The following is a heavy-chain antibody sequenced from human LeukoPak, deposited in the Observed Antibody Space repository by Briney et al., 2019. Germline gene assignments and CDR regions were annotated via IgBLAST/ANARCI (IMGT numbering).Heavy chain of an antibody. D-gene: IGHD2-8*01. Sequence: SETLSLTCTVSGGSISSYYWSWIRQPPGKGLEWIGYIYYSGRTKYNPSLKSRVTISVDTSKNQFSLQLSSVTAADTAVYYCARHTDGLGYFQHWGQGTLVTVSS. J-gene: IGHJ1*01. V-gene: IGHV4-59*08. CDR1: GGSISSYY. CDR3: ARHTDGLGYFQH. CDR2: IYYSGRT.